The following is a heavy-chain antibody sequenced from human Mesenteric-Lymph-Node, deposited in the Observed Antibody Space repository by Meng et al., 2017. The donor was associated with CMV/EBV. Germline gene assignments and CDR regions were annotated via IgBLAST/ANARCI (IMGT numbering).Heavy chain of an antibody. V-gene: IGHV3-48*03. Sequence: GESLKISCAASGFTFSSYEMNWVRQAPGKGLEWVSYISSSGSTIYYADSVKGRFTISRDNAKNSLYLQMNSLRAEDTAVYYCASVVPALILEDYYYGMDVWGQGTTVTVSS. CDR3: ASVVPALILEDYYYGMDV. D-gene: IGHD2-2*01. CDR2: ISSSGSTI. J-gene: IGHJ6*02. CDR1: GFTFSSYE.